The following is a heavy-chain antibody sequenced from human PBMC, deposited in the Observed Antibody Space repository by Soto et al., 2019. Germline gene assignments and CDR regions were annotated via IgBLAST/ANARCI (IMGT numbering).Heavy chain of an antibody. CDR3: SRECISTSCYEYVFAY. V-gene: IGHV4-30-4*01. CDR2: IYYSGST. J-gene: IGHJ4*02. CDR1: GGSISSGDYY. D-gene: IGHD2-2*01. Sequence: SETLSLTCTVSGGSISSGDYYWSWIRQPPGKGLEWIGYIYYSGSTYYNPSLKSRVTISVDTSKNQFSLKLSSVTAADTAVFYCSRECISTSCYEYVFAYWGQGTLVTVS.